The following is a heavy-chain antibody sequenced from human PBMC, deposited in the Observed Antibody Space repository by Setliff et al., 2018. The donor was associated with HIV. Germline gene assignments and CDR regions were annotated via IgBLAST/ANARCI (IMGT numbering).Heavy chain of an antibody. Sequence: SETLSLTCTVSGGSMNIHYWSWIRQPPGKGLEWIGSIYYSGSTNYNPSLESRVTISVDTSKNQFSLMLGSMTAADTAVYYCARERLSRLGFDYWGQGTLVTVSS. CDR1: GGSMNIHY. CDR3: ARERLSRLGFDY. V-gene: IGHV4-59*11. D-gene: IGHD1-1*01. CDR2: IYYSGST. J-gene: IGHJ4*02.